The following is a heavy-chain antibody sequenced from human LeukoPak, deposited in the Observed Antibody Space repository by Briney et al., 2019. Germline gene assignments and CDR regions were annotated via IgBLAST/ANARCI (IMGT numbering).Heavy chain of an antibody. D-gene: IGHD6-6*01. CDR3: ARHRRYSSSSGGFVP. V-gene: IGHV5-51*01. CDR2: IYPGDSDT. Sequence: GESLQISCNGSGSSFTSYWIGWVRQMPGKGLEWMGIIYPGDSDTRYSPSFQGQVTISADKSISTASLQWSSLKASDTAMYYCARHRRYSSSSGGFVPWGQGTLVTVSS. J-gene: IGHJ5*02. CDR1: GSSFTSYW.